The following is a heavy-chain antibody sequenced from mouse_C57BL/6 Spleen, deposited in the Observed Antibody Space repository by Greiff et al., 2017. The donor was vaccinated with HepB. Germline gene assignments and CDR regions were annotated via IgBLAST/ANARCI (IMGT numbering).Heavy chain of an antibody. Sequence: VQLQQPGAELVKPGASVKMSCKASGYTFTSYWITWVKQRPGQGLEWMGDIYPGSGSTNYNEKFKSKATLTVDTSSSTAYMQLSSLTSEDSAVYYCARIGGHFSMDYWGQGTSVTVSS. CDR3: ARIGGHFSMDY. CDR1: GYTFTSYW. V-gene: IGHV1-55*01. CDR2: IYPGSGST. D-gene: IGHD3-1*01. J-gene: IGHJ4*01.